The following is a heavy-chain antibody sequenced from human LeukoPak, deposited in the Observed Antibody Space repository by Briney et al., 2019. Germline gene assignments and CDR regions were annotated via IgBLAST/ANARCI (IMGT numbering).Heavy chain of an antibody. J-gene: IGHJ4*02. CDR1: GNSISSGDNY. V-gene: IGHV4-61*02. Sequence: PSETLSLTCTVSGNSISSGDNYWSWIRQPAGKGLEWIGRIYTSGSTNYNPSLKSRVTISVDTSKNQFSLKLSSVTAADTALYYCARENGYRYDYWGQGTLVTVSS. CDR3: ARENGYRYDY. CDR2: IYTSGST. D-gene: IGHD5-18*01.